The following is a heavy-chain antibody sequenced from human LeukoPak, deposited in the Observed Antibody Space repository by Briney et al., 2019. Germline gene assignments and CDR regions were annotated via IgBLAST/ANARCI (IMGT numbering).Heavy chain of an antibody. CDR3: ARGPVEWVRRGVFDT. V-gene: IGHV4-59*02. CDR1: GRSVFSSY. J-gene: IGHJ4*02. D-gene: IGHD3-3*01. CDR2: IHFSGST. Sequence: PSETLTLTCTVSGRSVFSSYWSWIRQPPGKGLEWIAHIHFSGSTYYNPSVKSRVTMSIDTSKNTFYLRLNTVTAGDTALYYCARGPVEWVRRGVFDTWGQGTLVSVSS.